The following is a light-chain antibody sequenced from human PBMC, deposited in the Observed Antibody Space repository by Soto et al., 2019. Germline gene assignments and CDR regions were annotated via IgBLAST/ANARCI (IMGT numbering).Light chain of an antibody. CDR2: GAS. J-gene: IGKJ1*01. CDR3: QQYGSSPWT. Sequence: PGERVTLSCRSSQSVSSSYLAWYQQKPGQAPRLLIYGASSRATGIPDRFSGSGSGTDFTLTISRLEPEDFAVYYCQQYGSSPWTFGQGTKVDIK. V-gene: IGKV3-20*01. CDR1: QSVSSSY.